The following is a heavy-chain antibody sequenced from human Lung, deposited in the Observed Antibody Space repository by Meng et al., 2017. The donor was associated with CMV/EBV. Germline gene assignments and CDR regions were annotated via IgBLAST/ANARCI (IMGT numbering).Heavy chain of an antibody. Sequence: SCAASGFSFNTYTLNWVRQAPGKGLEWVSSVSDGGDYVYYADSVKGRFTISRDNARNSLFLQMNSLRAEDTAVYYCARDLGYCSRTSCYMFYFDYWXQGTXVT. CDR2: VSDGGDYV. D-gene: IGHD2-2*02. J-gene: IGHJ4*02. CDR3: ARDLGYCSRTSCYMFYFDY. CDR1: GFSFNTYT. V-gene: IGHV3-21*01.